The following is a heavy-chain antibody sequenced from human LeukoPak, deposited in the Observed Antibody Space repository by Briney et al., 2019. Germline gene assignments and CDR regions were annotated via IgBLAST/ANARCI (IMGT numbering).Heavy chain of an antibody. Sequence: ASVTVSCKASGYTFTSYGISWVRQAPGQGLEWMGWISGYNSNTNYAQKLQRRVTMTTDTSTSTAYMELRSLRSDDTAVYYCARDDLVVPADYWGQGTLVILCS. J-gene: IGHJ4*02. CDR3: ARDDLVVPADY. V-gene: IGHV1-18*01. CDR2: ISGYNSNT. D-gene: IGHD2-2*01. CDR1: GYTFTSYG.